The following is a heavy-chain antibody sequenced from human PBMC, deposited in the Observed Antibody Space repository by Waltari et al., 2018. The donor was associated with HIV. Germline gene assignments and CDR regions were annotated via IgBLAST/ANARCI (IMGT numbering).Heavy chain of an antibody. D-gene: IGHD6-13*01. CDR3: ARVHRGGIGASYYFDY. J-gene: IGHJ4*02. Sequence: EVQLVESGGGLVQPGGSLRLSCAASGFTFSSYWMSWVRQAPGKGLEWVANIKQDGSEKYYVDAVKGRFTISRDNAKNSLYLQMNSLRAEDTAVYYCARVHRGGIGASYYFDYWGQGTLVTVSS. V-gene: IGHV3-7*01. CDR1: GFTFSSYW. CDR2: IKQDGSEK.